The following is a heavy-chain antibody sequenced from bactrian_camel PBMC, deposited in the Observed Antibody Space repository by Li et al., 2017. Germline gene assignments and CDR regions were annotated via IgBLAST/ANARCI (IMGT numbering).Heavy chain of an antibody. Sequence: HVQLVESGGGSVQAGGSLRLSCEVSGLALNNFCVSWFRQAPGKEHEGVARIFDFSGVKYYSDSVQGRFTISQDNAKNTVYLQMDSLKPDDTGMYYCAADGRTVLGFCSGSYWDGTEPTSRGQGTQVTVS. J-gene: IGHJ6*01. V-gene: IGHV3S63*01. CDR3: AADGRTVLGFCSGSYWDGTEPTS. CDR1: GLALNNFC. CDR2: IFDFSGVK. D-gene: IGHD2*01.